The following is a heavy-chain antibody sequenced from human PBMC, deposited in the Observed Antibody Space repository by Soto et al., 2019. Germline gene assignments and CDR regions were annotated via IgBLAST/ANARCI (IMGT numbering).Heavy chain of an antibody. V-gene: IGHV3-30-3*01. CDR3: ARDIGGAIAAAGTYGMDV. CDR1: GFTFSSYA. Sequence: TGGSLRLSCAASGFTFSSYAMHWFRQAPGKGLEWVAVISYDGSNKYYSDSVKGRFTISRDNSKNTLYLQMNSLRAEDTAVYYCARDIGGAIAAAGTYGMDVWGQGTTVTVSS. CDR2: ISYDGSNK. D-gene: IGHD6-13*01. J-gene: IGHJ6*02.